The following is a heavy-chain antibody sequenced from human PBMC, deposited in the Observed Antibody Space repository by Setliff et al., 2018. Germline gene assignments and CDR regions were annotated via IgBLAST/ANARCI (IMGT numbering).Heavy chain of an antibody. Sequence: ASVKVSCKASGFSFSNYGITWVRQAPGRGLEWLGWISVYSGNTDYAQNFQGRVTMTADTSTSTAYMELRSLTSDDTAVYYCARRPRAVYGSGRRNWFLDYWGQGTLVTVSS. V-gene: IGHV1-18*01. J-gene: IGHJ4*02. CDR1: GFSFSNYG. CDR3: ARRPRAVYGSGRRNWFLDY. CDR2: ISVYSGNT. D-gene: IGHD3-10*01.